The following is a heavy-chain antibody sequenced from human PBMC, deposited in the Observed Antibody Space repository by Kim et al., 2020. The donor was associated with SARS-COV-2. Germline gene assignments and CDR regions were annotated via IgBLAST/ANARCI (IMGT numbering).Heavy chain of an antibody. CDR2: IIPIFGTA. V-gene: IGHV1-69*13. CDR3: ASQRNNIAAADAFDI. D-gene: IGHD6-13*01. CDR1: GGTFSSYA. J-gene: IGHJ3*02. Sequence: SVKVSCKASGGTFSSYAISWVRQAPGQGLEWMGGIIPIFGTANYAQKFQGRVTITADESTSTAYMELSSLRSEDTAVYYCASQRNNIAAADAFDIWGQGTMLTVSS.